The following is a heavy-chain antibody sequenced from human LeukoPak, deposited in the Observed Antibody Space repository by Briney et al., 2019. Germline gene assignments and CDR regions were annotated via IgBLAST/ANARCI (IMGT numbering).Heavy chain of an antibody. D-gene: IGHD2-2*01. CDR2: INTDGSST. Sequence: PGGSLRLSCAASGFTFSSYWMHWVRQAPGKGLVWVSRINTDGSSTSYADSVKGRFTISRDNAKNKLYLQMNSMRAEDTAVYYCARGGYCSSTSCYWFDYWGQGTLVTVSS. CDR3: ARGGYCSSTSCYWFDY. CDR1: GFTFSSYW. V-gene: IGHV3-74*01. J-gene: IGHJ4*02.